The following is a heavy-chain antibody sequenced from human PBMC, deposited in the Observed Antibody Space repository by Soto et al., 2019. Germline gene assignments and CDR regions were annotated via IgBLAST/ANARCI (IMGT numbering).Heavy chain of an antibody. J-gene: IGHJ6*02. D-gene: IGHD6-19*01. CDR3: ARELAVADTYYYYYGMDV. CDR1: GFTFSSYS. Sequence: GGSLRLSCAASGFTFSSYSMNWVRQAPGKGLEWVSYISSSSSTIYYADSVKGRFTISRDNAKNSLYLQMNSLRDEDTAVYYCARELAVADTYYYYYGMDVWGQGTTVTVSS. CDR2: ISSSSSTI. V-gene: IGHV3-48*02.